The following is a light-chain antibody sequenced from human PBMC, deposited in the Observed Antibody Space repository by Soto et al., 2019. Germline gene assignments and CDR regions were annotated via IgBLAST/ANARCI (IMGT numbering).Light chain of an antibody. CDR2: EVS. CDR3: SSYAGGKNFYV. CDR1: SSDVGAYDY. V-gene: IGLV2-14*01. J-gene: IGLJ1*01. Sequence: QSVLTQPASVSGSPGQSITISCTGTSSDVGAYDYVSWYQQNPGKAPKLIISEVSDRPSGVSNRFSGSKSGNTASLTISGLQAEDEADYFCSSYAGGKNFYVFGTGTKLTVL.